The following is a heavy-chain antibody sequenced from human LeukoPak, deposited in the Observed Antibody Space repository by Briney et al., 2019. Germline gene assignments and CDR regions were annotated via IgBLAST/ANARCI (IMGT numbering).Heavy chain of an antibody. CDR3: ARWGSYRYTEQ. J-gene: IGHJ4*02. D-gene: IGHD3-16*02. Sequence: GGSLRLSCAASGFTFSSYSMNWVRQAPGKGLEWVSSISSSSSYIYYVDSVKGRFTISRDNAKNSLYLQMNSLRAEDTAVYYCARWGSYRYTEQWGQGTLVTVSS. CDR1: GFTFSSYS. V-gene: IGHV3-21*01. CDR2: ISSSSSYI.